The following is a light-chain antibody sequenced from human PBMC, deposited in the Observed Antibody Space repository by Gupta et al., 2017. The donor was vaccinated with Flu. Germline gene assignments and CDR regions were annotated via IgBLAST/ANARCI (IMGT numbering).Light chain of an antibody. CDR3: SAWDSSLSAWV. CDR1: SNNVGNQG. CDR2: RDN. Sequence: QAGLTQPPSVSKGLKQTDTLTCTGNSNNVGNQGAAWLQQHQGHPPNLLSYRDNNRPSGISERFSAARSGDTASLTITGLQPEDEADYYCSAWDSSLSAWVFGGGTKLTVL. V-gene: IGLV10-54*04. J-gene: IGLJ3*02.